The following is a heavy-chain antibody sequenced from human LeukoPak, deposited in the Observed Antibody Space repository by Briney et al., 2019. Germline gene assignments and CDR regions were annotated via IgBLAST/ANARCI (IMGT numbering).Heavy chain of an antibody. CDR2: ITTSDGNT. D-gene: IGHD7-27*01. V-gene: IGHV3-23*01. J-gene: IGHJ4*02. Sequence: GGSLRPSCAASGFTFSSYTMSWVRQAPGKGLEWVSTITTSDGNTYYADSVKGRFTVSRDNSKNTLFLQMNSLRAEDTAVYYCAKDGGLWVSAHWGDSWGRGTLVTVSS. CDR1: GFTFSSYT. CDR3: AKDGGLWVSAHWGDS.